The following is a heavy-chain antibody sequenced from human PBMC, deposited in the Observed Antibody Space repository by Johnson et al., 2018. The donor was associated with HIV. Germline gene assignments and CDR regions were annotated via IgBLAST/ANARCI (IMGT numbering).Heavy chain of an antibody. V-gene: IGHV3-66*01. Sequence: VQLVESGGGVVQPGGSLRLSCAASGFTVSSNYMSWVRQAPGKGLEWVSAISGSGGSTYYADSVKGRFTVSRDNSKNTLYLQMNSLRHNDTAVYYCARAVARGQWLADGYIWGQGTTVTVSS. CDR3: ARAVARGQWLADGYI. J-gene: IGHJ3*02. D-gene: IGHD6-19*01. CDR2: SGSGGST. CDR1: GFTVSSNY.